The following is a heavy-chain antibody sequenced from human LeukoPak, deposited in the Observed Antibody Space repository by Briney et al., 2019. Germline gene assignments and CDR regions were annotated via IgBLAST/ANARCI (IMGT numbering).Heavy chain of an antibody. J-gene: IGHJ4*02. D-gene: IGHD6-19*01. CDR1: AVTFSSYG. V-gene: IGHV3-23*01. CDR3: AKIGVTGFWFFDY. CDR2: ISGRGTLT. Sequence: GGTLRLSCAASAVTFSSYGMSWVRQAPGKGLEWVSSISGRGTLTYHADSVKGRFTISRDNSKNTLYLQMSSLRAEDTAVYYCAKIGVTGFWFFDYWGQGTLVTVSS.